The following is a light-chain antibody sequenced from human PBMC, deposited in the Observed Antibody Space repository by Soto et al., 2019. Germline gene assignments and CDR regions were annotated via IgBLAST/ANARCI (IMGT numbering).Light chain of an antibody. Sequence: EIVLTQSPATLSLSPGERATLSCRASQSISTYLAWYQQKPGQAPRLLIYDASNRATGIPARFSGSGSGTDFTLTISSLEPEYFAVYYCQQRSSWLFGGRTKLEIK. V-gene: IGKV3-11*01. CDR3: QQRSSWL. CDR2: DAS. J-gene: IGKJ4*01. CDR1: QSISTY.